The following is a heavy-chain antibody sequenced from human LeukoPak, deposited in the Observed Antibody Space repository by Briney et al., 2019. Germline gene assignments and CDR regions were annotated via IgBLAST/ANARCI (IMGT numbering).Heavy chain of an antibody. D-gene: IGHD1-1*01. V-gene: IGHV1-8*01. CDR3: VRDTTGTGRDSDAFDI. J-gene: IGHJ3*02. CDR1: GYTFTSYD. CDR2: KNPYTGNP. Sequence: ASVKVSCKASGYTFTSYDVHWVRQATGQGLEWMGWKNPYTGNPGYAQKFQGRVTMTRDTSINTVYMEVGSLRSDVTAVYYCVRDTTGTGRDSDAFDIWGQGTMVTVSS.